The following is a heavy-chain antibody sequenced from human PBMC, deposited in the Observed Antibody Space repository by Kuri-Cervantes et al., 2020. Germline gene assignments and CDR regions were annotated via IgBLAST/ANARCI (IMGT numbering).Heavy chain of an antibody. CDR2: ISGSGGST. CDR1: GFTFSSYT. Sequence: GESLKISCAASGFTFSSYTMSWVRQAPGKGLEWVSAISGSGGSTYYADSVKGRFTISRDNAKNSLYLQMNSLRAEDTAVYYCARVGRGFRELFVDYWGQGTLVTVSS. CDR3: ARVGRGFRELFVDY. V-gene: IGHV3-23*01. D-gene: IGHD3-10*01. J-gene: IGHJ4*02.